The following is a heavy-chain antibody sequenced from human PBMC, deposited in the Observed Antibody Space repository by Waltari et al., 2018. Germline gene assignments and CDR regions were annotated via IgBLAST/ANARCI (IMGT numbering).Heavy chain of an antibody. Sequence: QVQLQESGPGLVKPSQTLSLTCTVSGGSISSGGYYWSWIRQHPGKGLEWIGYIYYSGSTYYNPSLKSRVTISVDTSKNQFSLKLSSVTAADTAVYYCARDRGDCTNGVCYSYFDYWGQGTLVTVSS. V-gene: IGHV4-31*03. CDR2: IYYSGST. D-gene: IGHD2-8*01. CDR1: GGSISSGGYY. CDR3: ARDRGDCTNGVCYSYFDY. J-gene: IGHJ4*02.